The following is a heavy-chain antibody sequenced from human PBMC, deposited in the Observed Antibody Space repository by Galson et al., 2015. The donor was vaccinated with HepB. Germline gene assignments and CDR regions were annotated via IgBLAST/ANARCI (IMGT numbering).Heavy chain of an antibody. J-gene: IGHJ4*02. V-gene: IGHV1-2*06. CDR2: INPNTGGR. Sequence: SVKVSCKVSGYTFTDHFIHWVRQAPGQGLEWMGRINPNTGGRDFAKKFQDRVTMTRDTSKNTADMELRRLTIDDTAVYYCARGDYRTSYYFDYWAPGTLVTVSS. CDR3: ARGDYRTSYYFDY. CDR1: GYTFTDHF. D-gene: IGHD3/OR15-3a*01.